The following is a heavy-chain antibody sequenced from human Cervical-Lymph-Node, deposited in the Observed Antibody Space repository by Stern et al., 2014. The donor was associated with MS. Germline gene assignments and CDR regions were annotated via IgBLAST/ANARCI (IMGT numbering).Heavy chain of an antibody. Sequence: VQLVESGAEVKKPGASVKVSCKASGYTFTRYDIAWVRQAPGQGLEWMGWISVYNGNTEYAQKLQGRVTMTRDTSTNIAYMELTSLISDDTAVYYCARWAYNWDFDYWGQGTLVTVSS. CDR3: ARWAYNWDFDY. J-gene: IGHJ4*02. D-gene: IGHD1-20*01. V-gene: IGHV1-18*01. CDR2: ISVYNGNT. CDR1: GYTFTRYD.